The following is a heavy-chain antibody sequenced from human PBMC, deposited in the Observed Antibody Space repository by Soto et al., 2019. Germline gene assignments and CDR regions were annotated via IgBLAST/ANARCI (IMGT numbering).Heavy chain of an antibody. D-gene: IGHD2-15*01. J-gene: IGHJ5*02. CDR1: GGTFSSYA. CDR3: ARDSLVVVAATPRRFDP. CDR2: IIPIFGTA. Sequence: QVQLVQSGAEVKKPGSSVKVSCKSSGGTFSSYAFSWVRQAPGQGLEWMGGIIPIFGTANYAQKFQGRVTITADESTSTAYMELSSLRFEDTAVYYCARDSLVVVAATPRRFDPWGQGTLVIVSS. V-gene: IGHV1-69*01.